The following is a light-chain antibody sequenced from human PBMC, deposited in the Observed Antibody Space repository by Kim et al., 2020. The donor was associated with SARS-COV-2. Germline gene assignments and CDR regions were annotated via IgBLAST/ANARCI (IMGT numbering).Light chain of an antibody. CDR3: NTRDSSGNQV. CDR2: GKN. J-gene: IGLJ3*02. V-gene: IGLV3-19*01. Sequence: ALGQTVRITCQGDSLRSYYASWYQQKPGQAPVLVIYGKNNRPSGIPDRFSGSSSGNTASLTITGAQAEDEADYYCNTRDSSGNQVFGGGTQLTVL. CDR1: SLRSYY.